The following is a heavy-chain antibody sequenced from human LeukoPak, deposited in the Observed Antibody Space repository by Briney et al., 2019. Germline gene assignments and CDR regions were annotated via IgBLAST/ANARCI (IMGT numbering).Heavy chain of an antibody. CDR3: ARVVPPTDYGSGSYFWDPYYFDY. J-gene: IGHJ4*02. V-gene: IGHV3-30*03. Sequence: PGGSLRLSCAASGFTFNSYGMHWVRQAPGKGLEWVAIISYDESNKYYADSVKGRFTISRDNSKNTLYLQMNSLRAEDTAVYYCARVVPPTDYGSGSYFWDPYYFDYWGQGTLVTVSS. D-gene: IGHD3-10*01. CDR2: ISYDESNK. CDR1: GFTFNSYG.